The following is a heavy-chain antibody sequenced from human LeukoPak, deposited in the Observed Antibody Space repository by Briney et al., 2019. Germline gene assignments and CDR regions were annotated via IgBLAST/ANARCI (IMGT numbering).Heavy chain of an antibody. CDR1: GFTFSSYA. CDR2: MSASGGST. CDR3: AKDRALNWFDP. Sequence: GGSLRLSCAVSGFTFSSYAMSWVRQAPGKGLEWVSTMSASGGSTYFADSVKGRFTISRDNSKNTLYLQMNSLRVEDTAVYYCAKDRALNWFDPWGQGTLVIFS. V-gene: IGHV3-23*01. J-gene: IGHJ5*02.